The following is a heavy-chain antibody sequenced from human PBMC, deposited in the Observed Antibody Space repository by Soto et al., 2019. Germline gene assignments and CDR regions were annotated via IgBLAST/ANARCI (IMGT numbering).Heavy chain of an antibody. CDR2: IYWDDDK. Sequence: SGPTLVNPTQTLTLTCTFSGFSLSASGVGVGWIRQPPGKALEWLALIYWDDDKRYSPSLKNNLTITKDTSKNQVVLTMTNMDPLDTTTYYCAHLAAYFDSIAYYYLFDFWGQGTLVTVSS. CDR3: AHLAAYFDSIAYYYLFDF. D-gene: IGHD3-22*01. V-gene: IGHV2-5*02. J-gene: IGHJ4*02. CDR1: GFSLSASGVG.